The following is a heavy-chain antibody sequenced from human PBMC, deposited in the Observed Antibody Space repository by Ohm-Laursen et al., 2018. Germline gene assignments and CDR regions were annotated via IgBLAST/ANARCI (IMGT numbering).Heavy chain of an antibody. D-gene: IGHD3-3*01. CDR3: AKDSFYDFWSGYYTDYYYGMDA. V-gene: IGHV3-48*03. CDR2: ISSSATSI. Sequence: SLRLSCSASGFIFSSYEMNWVRQAPGKGLEWVSHISSSATSIFYAGSVKGRFTISRDNSKNTLYLQMNSLRAEDTAVYYCAKDSFYDFWSGYYTDYYYGMDAWGQGTTVTVSS. CDR1: GFIFSSYE. J-gene: IGHJ6*02.